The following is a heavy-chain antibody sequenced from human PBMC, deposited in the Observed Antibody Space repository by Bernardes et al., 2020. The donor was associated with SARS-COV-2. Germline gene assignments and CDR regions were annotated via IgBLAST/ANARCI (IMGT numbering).Heavy chain of an antibody. Sequence: GGSLRLSRAASGFTFGNYAMNWVRQAPGKGLEWVSIISTGGETTYYADSVKGRFTISRDNSKNTLYLQVNSLRAEDTAVYYCAKGLGGTVPTCRYSDYWGQGTLVTVSS. J-gene: IGHJ4*02. CDR1: GFTFGNYA. V-gene: IGHV3-23*01. D-gene: IGHD2-2*01. CDR2: ISTGGETT. CDR3: AKGLGGTVPTCRYSDY.